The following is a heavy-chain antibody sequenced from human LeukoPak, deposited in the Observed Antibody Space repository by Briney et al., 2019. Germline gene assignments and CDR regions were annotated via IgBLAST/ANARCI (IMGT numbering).Heavy chain of an antibody. CDR3: AKDQGGSYYGPFDY. J-gene: IGHJ4*02. D-gene: IGHD1-26*01. V-gene: IGHV3-30*18. CDR2: ISYDESNK. Sequence: GGSLRLSCAASGFTFSSYGMNWVRQAPGKGPEWVAVISYDESNKYYADSVKGRFTISRDNSKSTLYLQMNSLRAEDTAVYYCAKDQGGSYYGPFDYWGQGTLVTVSS. CDR1: GFTFSSYG.